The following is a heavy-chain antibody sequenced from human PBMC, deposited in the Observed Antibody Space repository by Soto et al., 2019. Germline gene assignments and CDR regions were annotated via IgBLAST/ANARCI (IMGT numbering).Heavy chain of an antibody. CDR1: GFTFDDYA. V-gene: IGHV3-43D*03. Sequence: GGSLRLSCAASGFTFDDYAMHWVHQAPGKGLEWVSLISWDGGSTYYADSVKGRFTISRDNSKNSLYLQMNSLRAEDTALYYCAKDIGSPPRGQLLNYYGMDVWGQGTTVTVSS. J-gene: IGHJ6*02. D-gene: IGHD2-2*01. CDR3: AKDIGSPPRGQLLNYYGMDV. CDR2: ISWDGGST.